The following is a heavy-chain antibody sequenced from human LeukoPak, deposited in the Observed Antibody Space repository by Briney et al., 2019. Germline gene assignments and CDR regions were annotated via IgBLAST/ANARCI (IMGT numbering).Heavy chain of an antibody. CDR3: ARGGPTGALDY. CDR1: GFTFSNYW. Sequence: GGSLRLSCAASGFTFSNYWMTRVRQAPGTGLEWVANIKEDGSEKYYVDSVKGRFTISRDNAKNSLYLQMNSLRAEDTALYYCARGGPTGALDYWGQGTLVTVSS. D-gene: IGHD7-27*01. V-gene: IGHV3-7*01. J-gene: IGHJ4*02. CDR2: IKEDGSEK.